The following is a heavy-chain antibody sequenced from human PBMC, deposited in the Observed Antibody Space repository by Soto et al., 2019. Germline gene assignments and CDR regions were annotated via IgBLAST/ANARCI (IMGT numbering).Heavy chain of an antibody. CDR1: GFTSSSYW. CDR2: IKQDGSEK. Sequence: GGSLSLSCAASGFTSSSYWMSWGRQAPGKGLERVANIKQDGSEKCYVDSVKGRFTISRDNAKNSRYLQKNSLRAEDTAVYYGARDEAAAAGCDYWGQGTRVTVSS. J-gene: IGHJ4*02. V-gene: IGHV3-7*01. D-gene: IGHD6-13*01. CDR3: ARDEAAAAGCDY.